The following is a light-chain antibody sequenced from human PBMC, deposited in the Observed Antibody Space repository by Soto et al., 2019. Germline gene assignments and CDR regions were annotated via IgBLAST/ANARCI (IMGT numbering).Light chain of an antibody. CDR1: SSDIGGYDY. CDR2: EVI. Sequence: QSVLTQPASVSGSTGQSITISCTGASSDIGGYDYVSWFQQHPGRAPKLLIYEVIKQPSGVSTRFSGSKSGNTASLTISGLQAEDESDFYCSSFTTSSTWVFGGGTKVTVL. CDR3: SSFTTSSTWV. V-gene: IGLV2-14*01. J-gene: IGLJ3*02.